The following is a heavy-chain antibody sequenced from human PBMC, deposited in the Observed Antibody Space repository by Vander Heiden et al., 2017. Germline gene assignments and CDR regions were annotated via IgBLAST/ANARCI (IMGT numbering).Heavy chain of an antibody. CDR2: GFSIGTT. V-gene: IGHV4-39*01. CDR1: GASIKSSSFY. D-gene: IGHD3-16*02. Sequence: HLQESGPGLVKPSETLSLTCSVSGASIKSSSFYWAWIRQPPGKGLQWVGSGFSIGTTHFNTALQGRLAMSVDTSTNPIHLNLTGVTGADTAMYFCARHGFIQFFQFWGQGTPVTVS. CDR3: ARHGFIQFFQF. J-gene: IGHJ4*02.